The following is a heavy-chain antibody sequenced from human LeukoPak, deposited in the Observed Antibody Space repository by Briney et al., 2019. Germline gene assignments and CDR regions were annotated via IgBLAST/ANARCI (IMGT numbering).Heavy chain of an antibody. CDR3: ARGTSYYYESSGYYFDY. CDR1: GGTFSTYA. V-gene: IGHV1-69*04. D-gene: IGHD3-22*01. CDR2: IIPILGIV. J-gene: IGHJ4*02. Sequence: SVKVSCKASGGTFSTYAVSWVRQAPGQGLEWMGRIIPILGIVNQAQKFQGRVTITADKSTSTAYMELSSLRSEDTAVYYCARGTSYYYESSGYYFDYWGQGTLVTVSS.